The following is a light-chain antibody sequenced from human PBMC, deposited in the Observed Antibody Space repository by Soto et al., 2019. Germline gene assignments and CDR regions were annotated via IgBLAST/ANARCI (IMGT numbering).Light chain of an antibody. J-gene: IGLJ2*01. V-gene: IGLV1-47*01. CDR1: SSNIGSNY. CDR2: RNN. Sequence: QLVLTQPPSASGTPGQRVTISCSGSSSNIGSNYVYWYQQLPGTAPKLLIYRNNQRPSGVPDRFSGSKSGTSASLAISGLRSEDEADYYCAAWYDSMSGLVFGGGTKLTVL. CDR3: AAWYDSMSGLV.